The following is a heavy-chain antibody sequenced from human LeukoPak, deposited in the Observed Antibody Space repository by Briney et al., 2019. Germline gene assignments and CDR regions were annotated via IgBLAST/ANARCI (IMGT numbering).Heavy chain of an antibody. D-gene: IGHD1-26*01. Sequence: ASVKVSCKASGYTFSSYGIIWVRQAPGQGLQWMGWVSPFNGNTDYAPKLQGRVTMTTDTSTTTAYMELRSLTSDDTAVYYCARRGGSYSHSDFWGQGTLVIVSS. CDR3: ARRGGSYSHSDF. CDR2: VSPFNGNT. V-gene: IGHV1-18*01. J-gene: IGHJ4*02. CDR1: GYTFSSYG.